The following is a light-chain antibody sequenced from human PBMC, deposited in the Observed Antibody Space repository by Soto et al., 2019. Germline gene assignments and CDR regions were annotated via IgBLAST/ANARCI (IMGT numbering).Light chain of an antibody. J-gene: IGKJ1*01. Sequence: EIVLTQSPGTLSLSPGERATLSCRASQSVSSSYLAWYQQKPGQAPRLLIYEASIRATGIPDRFSGSGSGTDFTLTITRLEPEVYAVYYCQQFGSSPPSTFGQGTNVGIK. CDR2: EAS. CDR3: QQFGSSPPST. V-gene: IGKV3-20*01. CDR1: QSVSSSY.